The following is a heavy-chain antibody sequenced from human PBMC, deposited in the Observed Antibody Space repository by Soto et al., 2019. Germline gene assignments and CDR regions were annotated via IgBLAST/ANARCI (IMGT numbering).Heavy chain of an antibody. D-gene: IGHD6-19*01. CDR1: WDSVSSNSAT. V-gene: IGHV6-1*01. Sequence: SQTLSLTCAISWDSVSSNSATWNWIRQSPSRGLEWLGRTYCRSECYNDYAVSVKSRININPDTSKNQFSLHLNSVTPEDTAVYYCARQAVAGYFYYGMDVWGQGTTVTVSS. CDR3: ARQAVAGYFYYGMDV. J-gene: IGHJ6*02. CDR2: TYCRSECYN.